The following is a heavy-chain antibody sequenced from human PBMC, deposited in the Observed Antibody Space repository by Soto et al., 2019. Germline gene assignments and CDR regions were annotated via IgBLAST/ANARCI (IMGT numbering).Heavy chain of an antibody. CDR3: AKDLGRYFDWLLFPI. CDR2: ISGSGGST. Sequence: PGGSLRLSCAASGFTFSSCAMSWVRQAPGKGLEWVSAISGSGGSTYYADSVKGRFTISRDNSKNTLYLQMNSLRAEDTAVYYCAKDLGRYFDWLLFPIWGQGTLVTVSS. V-gene: IGHV3-23*01. D-gene: IGHD3-9*01. J-gene: IGHJ4*02. CDR1: GFTFSSCA.